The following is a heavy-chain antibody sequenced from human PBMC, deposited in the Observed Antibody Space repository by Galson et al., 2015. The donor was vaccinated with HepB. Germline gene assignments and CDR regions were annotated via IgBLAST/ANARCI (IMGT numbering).Heavy chain of an antibody. V-gene: IGHV3-48*03. CDR2: ISSSGSTI. CDR3: ARTQYRRGYSYYGMDV. Sequence: SLRLSCAASGFTFSSYEMNWVRQAPGKGLEWVSYISSSGSTIYYADSVKGRFTISRDNAKNSLYLQMNSLRAGDTAVYYCARTQYRRGYSYYGMDVWGQGTTVTVSS. D-gene: IGHD2-2*01. J-gene: IGHJ6*02. CDR1: GFTFSSYE.